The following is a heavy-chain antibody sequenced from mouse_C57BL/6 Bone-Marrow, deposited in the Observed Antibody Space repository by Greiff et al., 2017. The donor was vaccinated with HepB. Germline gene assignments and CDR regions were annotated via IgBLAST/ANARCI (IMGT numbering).Heavy chain of an antibody. Sequence: QVQLQQSGAELVKPGASVKLSCKASGYTFTSYWMHWVKQRPGQGLEWIGMIHPNSGSTNYNEKFKSKATLTVDKSSSTAYMQLSSLTSEDSAVYYCARSTGHWYFDVWGTGTTVTVSS. CDR2: IHPNSGST. J-gene: IGHJ1*03. CDR1: GYTFTSYW. D-gene: IGHD4-1*02. V-gene: IGHV1-64*01. CDR3: ARSTGHWYFDV.